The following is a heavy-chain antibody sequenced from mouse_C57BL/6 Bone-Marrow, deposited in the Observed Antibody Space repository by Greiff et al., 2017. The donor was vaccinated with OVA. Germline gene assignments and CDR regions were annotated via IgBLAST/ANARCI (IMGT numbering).Heavy chain of an antibody. V-gene: IGHV1-82*01. CDR1: GYAFSSSW. D-gene: IGHD1-1*01. Sequence: VQLQQSGPELVKPGASVKISCKASGYAFSSSWMNWVKQRPGKGLEWIGRIYPGDGDTNYNGKFKGKATLTADKSSSTAYMQLSSLTSEDSAVYFCARRIGRDWYFDVWGTGTTVTVSS. CDR2: IYPGDGDT. CDR3: ARRIGRDWYFDV. J-gene: IGHJ1*03.